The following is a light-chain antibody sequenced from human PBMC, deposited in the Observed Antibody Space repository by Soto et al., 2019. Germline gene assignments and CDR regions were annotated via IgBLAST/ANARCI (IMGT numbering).Light chain of an antibody. J-gene: IGKJ1*01. CDR2: AAS. Sequence: DIQMIQSPSSLSASVGDRVSISCRASQNINNYLNWYQQKPGKAPQLLIYAASSLQSGVPSRFSGSVSGTHFTLTISSLQPEDFTTYFCQQSSSTPWTFGLGTKVDIK. V-gene: IGKV1-39*01. CDR3: QQSSSTPWT. CDR1: QNINNY.